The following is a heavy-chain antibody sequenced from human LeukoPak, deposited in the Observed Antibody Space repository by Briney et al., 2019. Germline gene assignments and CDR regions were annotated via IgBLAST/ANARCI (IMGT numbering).Heavy chain of an antibody. V-gene: IGHV3-7*01. J-gene: IGHJ4*02. CDR3: ARGVLRYFDGDY. CDR1: GGSFSGYY. Sequence: ETLSLTCAVYGGSFSGYYWSWIRQPPGKGLEWVANIKQDGSEKYYVDSVKGRFTISRDNAKNSLYLQMNSLRAEDTAVYYCARGVLRYFDGDYWGQGTLVTVSS. CDR2: IKQDGSEK. D-gene: IGHD3-9*01.